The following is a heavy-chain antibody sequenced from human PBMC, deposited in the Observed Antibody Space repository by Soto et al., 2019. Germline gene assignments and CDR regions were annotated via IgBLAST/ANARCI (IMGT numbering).Heavy chain of an antibody. Sequence: SETLSLTCTVSRGSISTYYWSWIRQPPGKGLEWIGYIDDTGSTNYNPSLKSRVTLSVDPSNNQYSLKLSSVTAADTAVYYCARGVLEWLLRDSYYYYMDVWGKGTTVTVSS. CDR1: RGSISTYY. CDR2: IDDTGST. J-gene: IGHJ6*03. D-gene: IGHD3-3*01. V-gene: IGHV4-59*01. CDR3: ARGVLEWLLRDSYYYYMDV.